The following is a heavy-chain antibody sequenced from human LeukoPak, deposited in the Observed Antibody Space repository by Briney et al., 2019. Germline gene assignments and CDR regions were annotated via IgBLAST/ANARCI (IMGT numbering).Heavy chain of an antibody. V-gene: IGHV4-38-2*02. J-gene: IGHJ5*02. CDR2: IYHSGST. Sequence: SETLSLTCTVSGYSISSGYYWGWIRQPPGKGLEWIGSIYHSGSTYYNPSLKSRVTISVDTSKNQFSLKLSSVTAADTAVYYCARDESIVVVTAILGWFDPWGQGTLVTVSS. D-gene: IGHD2-21*02. CDR3: ARDESIVVVTAILGWFDP. CDR1: GYSISSGYY.